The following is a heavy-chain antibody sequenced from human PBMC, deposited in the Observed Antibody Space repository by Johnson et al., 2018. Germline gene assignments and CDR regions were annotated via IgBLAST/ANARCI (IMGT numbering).Heavy chain of an antibody. D-gene: IGHD2-8*01. V-gene: IGHV3-11*01. Sequence: QVQLVESGGGLVKPGGSLRLSCAASGFTFDDHAMTWIRQAPGKGLECISYISSSGYTIKYTDSVKGRFTTSRDNAQNSLYLQMNSLRAEDTALYYCVREGSMAEVANGFDIWGLGTMVTVSS. CDR2: ISSSGYTI. J-gene: IGHJ3*02. CDR3: VREGSMAEVANGFDI. CDR1: GFTFDDHA.